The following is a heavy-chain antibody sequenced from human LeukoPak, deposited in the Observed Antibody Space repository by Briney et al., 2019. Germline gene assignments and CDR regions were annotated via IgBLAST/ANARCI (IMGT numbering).Heavy chain of an antibody. Sequence: ASVKVSCKASGYTFTSYYIHWVRQAPGQGLEWMGIINPSGGSTSYAQKLQGRVTMTRDTSASTVYMELSSLRSEDTAVYYCARDRGAVATSTYFDYWGQGTLVTVPS. V-gene: IGHV1-46*01. CDR3: ARDRGAVATSTYFDY. D-gene: IGHD6-19*01. J-gene: IGHJ4*02. CDR1: GYTFTSYY. CDR2: INPSGGST.